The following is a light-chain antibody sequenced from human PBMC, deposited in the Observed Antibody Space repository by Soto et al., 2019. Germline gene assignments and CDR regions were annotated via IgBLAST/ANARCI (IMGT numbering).Light chain of an antibody. J-gene: IGLJ2*01. V-gene: IGLV1-44*01. CDR1: SSNIGSNT. Sequence: QSVLTQPPSASGTPGQRVTISCSGTSSNIGSNTVNWYQHLPGTAPKLLIYSHTQRPSGVPDRFSGSRSGTSASLAISGLQSADEADYYCATWDDSLNGVVFGGGTKLTVL. CDR3: ATWDDSLNGVV. CDR2: SHT.